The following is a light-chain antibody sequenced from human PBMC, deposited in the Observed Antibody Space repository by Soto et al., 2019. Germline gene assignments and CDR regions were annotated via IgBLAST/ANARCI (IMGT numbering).Light chain of an antibody. CDR3: QQYGSSHSFT. J-gene: IGKJ3*01. CDR1: QSVSSSH. CDR2: GAS. V-gene: IGKV3-20*01. Sequence: EIVLTQSPGTLSLSPGERATLSCRASQSVSSSHLAWYQQKPGQAPRLLIYGASGRATGIPDRFSGSGSGTDFTLTISRPEPEDFAVYYCQQYGSSHSFTFGPGNKVDI.